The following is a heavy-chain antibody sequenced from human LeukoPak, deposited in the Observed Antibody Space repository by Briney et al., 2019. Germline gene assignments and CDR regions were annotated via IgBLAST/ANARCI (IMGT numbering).Heavy chain of an antibody. CDR3: ARHSGYDYYYYYGMDV. Sequence: SVKVSCKASGGTFSSYAISWVRQAPEQGLEWMGGIIPIFGTANYAQKFQGRVTITADESTSTAYMELSSLRSEDTAVYYCARHSGYDYYYYYGMDVWGQGTTVTVSS. J-gene: IGHJ6*02. V-gene: IGHV1-69*13. CDR2: IIPIFGTA. CDR1: GGTFSSYA. D-gene: IGHD5-12*01.